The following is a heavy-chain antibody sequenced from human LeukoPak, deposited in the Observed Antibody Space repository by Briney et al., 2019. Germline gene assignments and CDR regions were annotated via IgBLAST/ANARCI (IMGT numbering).Heavy chain of an antibody. D-gene: IGHD3-22*01. CDR2: IRYDASDK. CDR3: AKDADPTYYYDSSGPY. J-gene: IGHJ4*02. V-gene: IGHV3-30*02. CDR1: GFTFSSYG. Sequence: GGSLRLSCAASGFTFSSYGMHWVRQAPGKGLEWVAFIRYDASDKYYADSVKGRFTISRDNSKNTLYLQMNSLRAEDTAVYYCAKDADPTYYYDSSGPYWGQGTLVTVSS.